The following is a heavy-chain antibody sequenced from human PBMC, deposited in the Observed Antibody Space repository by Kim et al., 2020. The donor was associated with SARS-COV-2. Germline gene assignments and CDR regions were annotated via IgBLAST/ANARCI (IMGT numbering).Heavy chain of an antibody. CDR3: ARDYYDSSGYNVDAFDI. CDR1: GYTFTSYG. D-gene: IGHD3-22*01. CDR2: ISAYNGNT. J-gene: IGHJ3*02. Sequence: ASVKVSCKASGYTFTSYGISWVRQAPGQGLEWMGWISAYNGNTNYAQKLQGRVTMTTDTSTSTAYMELRSLRSDDTAVYYCARDYYDSSGYNVDAFDIWGQGTMVTVSS. V-gene: IGHV1-18*01.